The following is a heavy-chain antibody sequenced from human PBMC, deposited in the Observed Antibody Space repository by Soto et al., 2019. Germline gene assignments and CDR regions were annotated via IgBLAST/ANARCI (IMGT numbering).Heavy chain of an antibody. J-gene: IGHJ3*02. CDR1: GYTFTSYD. Sequence: ASVKVSCKASGYTFTSYDINWVRQATGQGLEWMGWMNPNSGNTGYAQKFQGRVTMTRNTSISTAYMELSSLRSEDTAVYYCARRADCTNGVCYDAFDIWGQGTMVTV. D-gene: IGHD2-8*01. V-gene: IGHV1-8*01. CDR2: MNPNSGNT. CDR3: ARRADCTNGVCYDAFDI.